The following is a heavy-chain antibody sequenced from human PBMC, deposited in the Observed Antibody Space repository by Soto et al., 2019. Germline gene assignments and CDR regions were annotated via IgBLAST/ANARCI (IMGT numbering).Heavy chain of an antibody. J-gene: IGHJ4*02. Sequence: SQTLSLTCAISGDSVSSDSAAWNWIRQSPSRGLEWLGRTYYRSKWYYSYAVSLKSRMTINPDTSKNQFSLQLNSVTPDDTAVYYCARGSTVTTGFDYWSQGTLVTVSS. CDR1: GDSVSSDSAA. CDR3: ARGSTVTTGFDY. V-gene: IGHV6-1*01. D-gene: IGHD4-17*01. CDR2: TYYRSKWYY.